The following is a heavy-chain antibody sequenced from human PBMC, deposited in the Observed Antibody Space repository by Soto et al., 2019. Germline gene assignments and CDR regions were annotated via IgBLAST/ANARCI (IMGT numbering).Heavy chain of an antibody. CDR2: ISSTAGRTS. Sequence: EVQLLQSGGGFRPPGGSVRLSCATSGFTFNTYPKTWVRQAPGKGLEWVASISSTAGRTSSYADSVKGRFAIARDFSDNSVYLEMNNLRVDDTAVYFCAKGVLSFHYGMEVWGQGTTVTVSS. CDR1: GFTFNTYP. D-gene: IGHD3-10*01. V-gene: IGHV3-23*01. J-gene: IGHJ6*02. CDR3: AKGVLSFHYGMEV.